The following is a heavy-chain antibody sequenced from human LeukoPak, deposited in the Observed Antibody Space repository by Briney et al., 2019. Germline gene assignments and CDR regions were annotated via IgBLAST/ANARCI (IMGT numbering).Heavy chain of an antibody. CDR2: IYHGGNT. CDR3: ARVAQYSGYGTSDY. J-gene: IGHJ4*02. V-gene: IGHV4-38-2*02. CDR1: GYSLSNGYY. Sequence: SETLSLTCTLSGYSLSNGYYWGWIRQPPGKGLQWIGHIYHGGNTYYNPSLKSRVTLSVDTSKNQISLKLGSVTAADTALYYCARVAQYSGYGTSDYWGQGTLVTVSS. D-gene: IGHD5-12*01.